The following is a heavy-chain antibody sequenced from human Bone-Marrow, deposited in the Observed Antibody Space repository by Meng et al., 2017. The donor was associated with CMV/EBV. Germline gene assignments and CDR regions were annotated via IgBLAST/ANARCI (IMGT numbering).Heavy chain of an antibody. CDR3: ARTMHCSSTSCYGRYYYYGMDV. V-gene: IGHV4-34*01. CDR2: INHSGST. CDR1: GGSSSGYY. Sequence: SETLSLTCAVYGGSSSGYYWSWIRQPPGKGLEWIGEINHSGSTNYNPSLKSRVTISVDTSKNQFSLKLSSVTAADTAVYYCARTMHCSSTSCYGRYYYYGMDVWGQGTTVTVSS. J-gene: IGHJ6*02. D-gene: IGHD2-2*01.